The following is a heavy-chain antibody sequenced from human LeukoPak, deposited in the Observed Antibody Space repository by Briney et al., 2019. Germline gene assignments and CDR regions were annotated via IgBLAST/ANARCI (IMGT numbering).Heavy chain of an antibody. D-gene: IGHD3-22*01. V-gene: IGHV4-34*01. Sequence: SETLSLTCAVYGGSFSGYYWSWIRQPPGKGLEWIGEINHSGSTYYNPSLKSRVTISVDTSKNQFSLKLSSVTAADTAVYYCARDYYSLNYYYYYYMDVWGKGTTVTVSS. J-gene: IGHJ6*03. CDR1: GGSFSGYY. CDR3: ARDYYSLNYYYYYYMDV. CDR2: INHSGST.